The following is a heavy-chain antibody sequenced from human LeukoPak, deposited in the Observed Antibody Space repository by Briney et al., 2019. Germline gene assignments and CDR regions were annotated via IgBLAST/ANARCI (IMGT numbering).Heavy chain of an antibody. CDR1: GGSISSRNW. V-gene: IGHV4-4*02. D-gene: IGHD3-10*01. CDR2: IYLSGST. J-gene: IGHJ6*03. Sequence: PSGTLSLTCAVSGGSISSRNWWSWVRQPPGKGLEWIGEIYLSGSTNYNPSLKSRVTISVDKSKNQSSLKLSSVTAADTAVYYCARAVGSGSFQTYYYYMDVWGKGTTVTISS. CDR3: ARAVGSGSFQTYYYYMDV.